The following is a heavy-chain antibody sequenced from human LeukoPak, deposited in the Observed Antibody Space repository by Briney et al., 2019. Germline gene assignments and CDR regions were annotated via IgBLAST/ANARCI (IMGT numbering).Heavy chain of an antibody. CDR2: FDPEDGET. CDR3: AREGAMTYSWSY. D-gene: IGHD3-3*01. V-gene: IGHV1-24*01. J-gene: IGHJ4*02. CDR1: GYTLTELS. Sequence: GASVKVSCKVSGYTLTELSMHWVRQAPGKGLEWMGGFDPEDGETIYAQKFQGRVTMTRDTSISTAYMELSRLRSDDTAVYYCAREGAMTYSWSYWGQGTLVTVSS.